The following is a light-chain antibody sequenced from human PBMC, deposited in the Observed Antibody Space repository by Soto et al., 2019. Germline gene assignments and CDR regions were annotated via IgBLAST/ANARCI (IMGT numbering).Light chain of an antibody. CDR3: QQYGNSPWT. CDR2: GAS. V-gene: IGKV3-20*01. CDR1: QSVRSSY. J-gene: IGKJ1*01. Sequence: EIVLTQSPGTLSLSPGERATLSCRASQSVRSSYLAWYQQKPGQAPRLFIYGASSRATGIPDRFSGSGSGTDFTLTISRLEPEDFAVYHCQQYGNSPWTFGRGTKVDIK.